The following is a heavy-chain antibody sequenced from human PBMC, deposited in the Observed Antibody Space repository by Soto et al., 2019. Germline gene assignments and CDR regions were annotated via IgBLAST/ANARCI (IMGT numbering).Heavy chain of an antibody. CDR1: GFTFSAYT. V-gene: IGHV3-30-3*01. Sequence: QVQLVESGGGVVQPGRSLRLSCAASGFTFSAYTMHWVRQAPGKGLEWVAVISYDGSDKYYADSVKGRFTISRDNSKNTLYLQMNSLRAEDTAMYYCARDVVGYSHDYWGQGTPVTVSS. CDR3: ARDVVGYSHDY. J-gene: IGHJ4*02. CDR2: ISYDGSDK. D-gene: IGHD5-18*01.